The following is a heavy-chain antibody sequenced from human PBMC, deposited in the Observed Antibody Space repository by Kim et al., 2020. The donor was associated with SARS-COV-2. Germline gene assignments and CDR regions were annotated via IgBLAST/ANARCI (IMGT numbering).Heavy chain of an antibody. CDR3: ARDGGIFGVVRAGAVDY. J-gene: IGHJ4*02. CDR2: ISYDGSNK. Sequence: GGSLRLSCAASGFTFSSYAMHWVRQAPGKGLEWVAVISYDGSNKYYVDSVKGRFTISRDNSKNTLYLQMNSLRAEDTAVYYCARDGGIFGVVRAGAVDYWGQGTLVTVSS. V-gene: IGHV3-30*04. D-gene: IGHD3-3*01. CDR1: GFTFSSYA.